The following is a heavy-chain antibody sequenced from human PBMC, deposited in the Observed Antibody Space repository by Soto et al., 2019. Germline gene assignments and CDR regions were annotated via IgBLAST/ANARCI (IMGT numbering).Heavy chain of an antibody. V-gene: IGHV3-30*18. J-gene: IGHJ6*02. CDR3: AKDFMAAAPYYYGMDV. D-gene: IGHD6-13*01. CDR1: GFTFSRYC. CDR2: ISYDGSNK. Sequence: GGSLRLSFAASGFTFSRYCMHWVRQAPGKGLEWVAVISYDGSNKYYADSVKGRFTISRDNSKNTLYLQMNSLRAEDTAVYYCAKDFMAAAPYYYGMDVWGQGTTVTVSS.